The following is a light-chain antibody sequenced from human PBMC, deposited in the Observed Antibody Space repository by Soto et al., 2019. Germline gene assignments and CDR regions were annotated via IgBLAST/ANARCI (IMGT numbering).Light chain of an antibody. Sequence: QSVLTQPASVSGSPGQSITISCTGTSSDVGGYNYVSWYQQYPGKAPKLMIYDVSNRPSGVSNRFSGSKSGNTASLTISGLQAEDEADYYCSSYTSSSPYAFGTGTKVTVL. J-gene: IGLJ1*01. CDR1: SSDVGGYNY. CDR2: DVS. V-gene: IGLV2-14*01. CDR3: SSYTSSSPYA.